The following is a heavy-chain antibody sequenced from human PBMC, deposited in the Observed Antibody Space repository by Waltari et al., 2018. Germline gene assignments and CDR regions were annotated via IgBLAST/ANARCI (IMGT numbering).Heavy chain of an antibody. CDR2: IYYSGST. J-gene: IGHJ5*02. V-gene: IGHV4-59*11. Sequence: QVQLQESGPGRWKPSETLSLPCTVPVGPISSHYWSWLRQPPGKGLEWIGYIYYSGSTNYNPSLKSRVTISVDTSKNQFSLKLSSVTAADTAVYYCARALGSSWSFSWFDPWGQGTLVTVSS. CDR3: ARALGSSWSFSWFDP. CDR1: VGPISSHY. D-gene: IGHD6-13*01.